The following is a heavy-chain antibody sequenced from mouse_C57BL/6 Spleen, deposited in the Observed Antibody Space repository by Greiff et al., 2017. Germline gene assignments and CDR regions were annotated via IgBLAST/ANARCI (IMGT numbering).Heavy chain of an antibody. J-gene: IGHJ4*01. V-gene: IGHV1-55*01. CDR1: GYTFTSYW. CDR3: ARSVDYGSSPYYAIDY. D-gene: IGHD1-1*01. Sequence: VQLQQPGAELVKPGASVKMSCKASGYTFTSYWITWVKQRPGQGLEWFGDIYPGSGSINYNETLKSKATLTVDTSSSTAYMQLSTLSSEDSPVYYCARSVDYGSSPYYAIDYWGQGTSVTVSS. CDR2: IYPGSGSI.